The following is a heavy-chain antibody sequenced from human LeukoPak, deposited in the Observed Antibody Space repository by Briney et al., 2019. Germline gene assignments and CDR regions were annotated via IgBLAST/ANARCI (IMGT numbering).Heavy chain of an antibody. V-gene: IGHV3-21*01. J-gene: IGHJ4*02. CDR3: ARDPGIAAE. Sequence: ETLSLTCTVSGGSISSYYWSWVRQAPGKGLEWVSSISSSSSYIYYADSVKGRFTISRDNAKNSLYLQVNSLRAEDTAVYYCARDPGIAAEWGQGTLVTVSS. CDR1: GGSISSYY. D-gene: IGHD6-13*01. CDR2: ISSSSSYI.